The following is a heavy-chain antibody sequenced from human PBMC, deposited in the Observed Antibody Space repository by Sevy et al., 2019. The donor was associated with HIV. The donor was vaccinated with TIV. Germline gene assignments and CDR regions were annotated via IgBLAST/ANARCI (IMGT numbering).Heavy chain of an antibody. J-gene: IGHJ5*02. Sequence: SETLSLTCAVYGGSFSGYYWSWIRQPPGKGLEWIGAINHSGSTNYNPSLKSRVTISVDTSKNQFSLKLSSVTAADTAVYYCARVYSSSNNWFDPWGQGTLVTVSS. CDR1: GGSFSGYY. CDR2: INHSGST. D-gene: IGHD6-6*01. V-gene: IGHV4-34*01. CDR3: ARVYSSSNNWFDP.